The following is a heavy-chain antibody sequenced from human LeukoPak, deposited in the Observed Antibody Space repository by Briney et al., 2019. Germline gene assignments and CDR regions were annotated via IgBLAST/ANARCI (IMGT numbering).Heavy chain of an antibody. Sequence: GGSLRLSCAASGFTFSSYGMHWVRQAPGKGLEWVAVISYDGSNKYYADSVKGRFTISRDNSKNTLYLQMNSLRAEDTAVYYCARDQPLWFGGYYYGMDVWGQGTTVTVSS. D-gene: IGHD3-10*01. J-gene: IGHJ6*02. CDR2: ISYDGSNK. CDR3: ARDQPLWFGGYYYGMDV. V-gene: IGHV3-30*03. CDR1: GFTFSSYG.